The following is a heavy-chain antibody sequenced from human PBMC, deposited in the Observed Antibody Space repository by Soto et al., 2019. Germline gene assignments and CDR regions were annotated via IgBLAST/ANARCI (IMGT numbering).Heavy chain of an antibody. Sequence: PGESLKISCKGSGYSFTSYWIGWVRQMPGKGLEWMGIIYPGDSDTRYSPSFQGQVTISADKSISTAYLQWSSLKASDTATYYCARLNTAMGYYYGMDVWGQGTTVTVSS. V-gene: IGHV5-51*01. J-gene: IGHJ6*01. CDR2: IYPGDSDT. CDR3: ARLNTAMGYYYGMDV. D-gene: IGHD5-18*01. CDR1: GYSFTSYW.